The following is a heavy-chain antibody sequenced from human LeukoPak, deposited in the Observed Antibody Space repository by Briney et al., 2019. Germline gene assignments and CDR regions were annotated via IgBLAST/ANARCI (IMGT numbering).Heavy chain of an antibody. D-gene: IGHD2-15*01. J-gene: IGHJ6*03. CDR2: ISSTGGTA. V-gene: IGHV3-23*01. CDR3: AKNGDRGAYCSGGSCYPYYYYNMDV. Sequence: GGTLRLSCAASGFTFSSFGMSWVRQAPGKGLEWVSAISSTGGTAYYADSVKGRFTTSRDNSKNTLYLQMNSLRAEDTAIYYCAKNGDRGAYCSGGSCYPYYYYNMDVWGKGTTVTISS. CDR1: GFTFSSFG.